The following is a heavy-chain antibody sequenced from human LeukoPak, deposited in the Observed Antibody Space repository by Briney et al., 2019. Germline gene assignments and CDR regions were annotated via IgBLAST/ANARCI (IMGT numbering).Heavy chain of an antibody. Sequence: PSETLSLTCTVSGGSISSYYWSWIRQPAGKGLEWIGRIYTSGSTNYNPSLKSRVTMSVDRSKNQFSLKLTAVTAADTAVYYCARDHYDSSGQRVDAFDIWGQGTMVFVSS. CDR2: IYTSGST. CDR3: ARDHYDSSGQRVDAFDI. V-gene: IGHV4-4*07. D-gene: IGHD3-22*01. CDR1: GGSISSYY. J-gene: IGHJ3*02.